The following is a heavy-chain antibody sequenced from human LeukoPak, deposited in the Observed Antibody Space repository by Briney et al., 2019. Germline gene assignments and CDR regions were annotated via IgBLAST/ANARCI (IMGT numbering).Heavy chain of an antibody. Sequence: PGGSLRLSCAASGFTFSSYAMSWVRQAPGKGLEWVSGISGSSDSTYYADSVKGRFTISRDNSKNTLYLEMNRLRAEDTAVYNCAKGSTAAGTPFDSWGQGTLVTVSS. V-gene: IGHV3-23*01. CDR1: GFTFSSYA. D-gene: IGHD1-14*01. CDR2: ISGSSDST. CDR3: AKGSTAAGTPFDS. J-gene: IGHJ4*02.